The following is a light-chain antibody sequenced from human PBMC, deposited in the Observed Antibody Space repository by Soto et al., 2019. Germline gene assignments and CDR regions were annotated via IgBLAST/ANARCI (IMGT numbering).Light chain of an antibody. CDR3: QQYYSPPPLT. J-gene: IGKJ4*01. Sequence: DIVMTQSPHSLAVSPGEMATINCKSSQTLLHSSKNKSYIAWYQQKPGQPLKLLIHWASTRESGVPDRFSGSGSETDFTLTISSLQAEDVAFYYCQQYYSPPPLTFGGGTKVEI. CDR1: QTLLHSSKNKSY. CDR2: WAS. V-gene: IGKV4-1*01.